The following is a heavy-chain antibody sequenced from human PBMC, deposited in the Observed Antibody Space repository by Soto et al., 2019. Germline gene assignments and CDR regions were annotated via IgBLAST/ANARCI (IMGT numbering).Heavy chain of an antibody. D-gene: IGHD3-3*01. CDR3: ARDRGIFGVGDYYYYMDV. Sequence: EVQLVESRGGLVKPGGSLRLSCAASGFNFSTYSMNWVRQAPGKGLEWVSSITSSSTYIYYSDSVKGRFTISRDNAKNSLYLQMNSLRAEDTAVYYCARDRGIFGVGDYYYYMDVWGKGTTVTVSS. V-gene: IGHV3-21*01. J-gene: IGHJ6*03. CDR2: ITSSSTYI. CDR1: GFNFSTYS.